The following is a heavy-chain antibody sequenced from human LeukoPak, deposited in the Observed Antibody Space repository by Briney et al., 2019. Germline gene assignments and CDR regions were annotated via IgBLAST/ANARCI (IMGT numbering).Heavy chain of an antibody. J-gene: IGHJ4*02. CDR2: ISSSSSYI. CDR3: ARGYYDSSGYYYFDY. V-gene: IGHV3-21*01. CDR1: GFTISSYS. Sequence: PGGSPRLSCAASGFTISSYSMNWVRQAPGKGLEWVSSISSSSSYIYYADSVKGRFTISRDNAKNSLYLQMNSLRAEDTAVYYCARGYYDSSGYYYFDYWGQGTLVTVSS. D-gene: IGHD3-22*01.